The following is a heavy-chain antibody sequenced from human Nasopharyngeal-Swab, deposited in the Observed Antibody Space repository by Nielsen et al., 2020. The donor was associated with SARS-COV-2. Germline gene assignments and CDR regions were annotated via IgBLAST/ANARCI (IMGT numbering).Heavy chain of an antibody. CDR1: GGSISSSSYY. Sequence: SETLSLTCTVSGGSISSSSYYWGWIRQPPGKGLEWIGSIYYSGSTYYNPSLKSRVTISVDTSKNQFSLKLSSVTAADTAVYYCARAGAFDYWGQGTLVTVSS. J-gene: IGHJ4*02. V-gene: IGHV4-39*01. CDR2: IYYSGST. CDR3: ARAGAFDY.